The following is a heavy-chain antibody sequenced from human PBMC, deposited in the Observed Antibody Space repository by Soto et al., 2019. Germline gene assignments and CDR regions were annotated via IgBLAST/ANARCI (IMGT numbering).Heavy chain of an antibody. CDR1: GYTFTIYA. CDR3: ARHTWMQISTWFHP. J-gene: IGHJ5*02. V-gene: IGHV1-3*01. Sequence: GASVKVSCKASGYTFTIYAMHWVRQAPGQRLEWMGWINAGNGNTKYSQKFQGRVTITRDTSASTAYMELSSLRSEDTAVYYCARHTWMQISTWFHPWGQGTLVTVSS. D-gene: IGHD5-18*01. CDR2: INAGNGNT.